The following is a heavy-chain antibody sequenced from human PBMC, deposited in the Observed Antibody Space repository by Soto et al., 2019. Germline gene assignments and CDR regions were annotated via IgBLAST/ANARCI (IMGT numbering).Heavy chain of an antibody. J-gene: IGHJ4*02. CDR1: GFTFSNFA. Sequence: EVQLLESGGGLVQPGGSLRLSCAASGFTFSNFAMFWVRQAPGKGLEWFSSISRTGGAAHYADSVNARFTVSRDNSKNTLFLQMDSLRADDTAVYYCAKAYDYIWGSYHRELDYWCQGTLVTVSS. CDR2: ISRTGGAA. D-gene: IGHD3-16*02. V-gene: IGHV3-23*01. CDR3: AKAYDYIWGSYHRELDY.